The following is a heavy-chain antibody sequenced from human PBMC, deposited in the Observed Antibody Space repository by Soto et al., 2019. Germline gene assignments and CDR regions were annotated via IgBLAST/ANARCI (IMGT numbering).Heavy chain of an antibody. CDR3: VRARVDY. CDR2: IKEDGSER. J-gene: IGHJ4*02. Sequence: DVQLVESGGGLVQPGGSLRLSCATSGVTFNKYWMTWVRQAPGKGLEWVATIKEDGSERYYGDSLRGRFTISRDNAENSLYLQMNSLRAEDTALYYCVRARVDYWGQGTLVTVSP. CDR1: GVTFNKYW. V-gene: IGHV3-7*04.